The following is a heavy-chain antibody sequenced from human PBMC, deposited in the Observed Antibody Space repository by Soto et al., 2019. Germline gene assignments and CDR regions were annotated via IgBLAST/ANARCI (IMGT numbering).Heavy chain of an antibody. CDR2: ISADNGDT. Sequence: ASVKVSCTASGYTFGIYGISWVRQVPGKGPEWMGWISADNGDTKYAQRMQGRVTMTTDTATSTAYMELRSLRSDDTAVYYCARDRSYYYDSSGYPFDFWGQGSLVTVSS. J-gene: IGHJ4*02. CDR3: ARDRSYYYDSSGYPFDF. CDR1: GYTFGIYG. V-gene: IGHV1-18*01. D-gene: IGHD3-22*01.